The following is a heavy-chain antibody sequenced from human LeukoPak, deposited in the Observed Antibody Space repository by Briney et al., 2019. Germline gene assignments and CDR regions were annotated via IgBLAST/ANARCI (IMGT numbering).Heavy chain of an antibody. V-gene: IGHV3-53*01. CDR3: ILTTVTTSIEY. J-gene: IGHJ4*02. Sequence: GGSLRLSCEASGLTVRNNYMNWVRQAPGKGLEWVSVIHNDVTTHYADSVRGRFTASSDTSKNTVFLQMNSLRAEDTAVYYCILTTVTTSIEYWGPGTLVTVSP. CDR2: IHNDVTT. CDR1: GLTVRNNY. D-gene: IGHD4-17*01.